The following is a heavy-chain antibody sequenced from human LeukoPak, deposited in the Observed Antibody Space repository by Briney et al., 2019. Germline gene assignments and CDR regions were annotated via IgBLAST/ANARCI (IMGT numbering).Heavy chain of an antibody. J-gene: IGHJ4*02. CDR3: ARMSPRYYGSGGLPGSDY. CDR1: GGSISSSNW. V-gene: IGHV4-4*02. CDR2: IYHSGST. D-gene: IGHD3-10*01. Sequence: SGTLSLTCAVSGGSISSSNWWSWVRQPPGKGLEWIGEIYHSGSTNYNPSLKSRVTISVDKSKNQFSLKLSSVTAADTAVYYCARMSPRYYGSGGLPGSDYWGQGTLVTVSS.